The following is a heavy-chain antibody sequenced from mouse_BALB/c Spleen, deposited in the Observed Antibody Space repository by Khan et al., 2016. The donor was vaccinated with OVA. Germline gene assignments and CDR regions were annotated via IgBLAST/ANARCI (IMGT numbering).Heavy chain of an antibody. D-gene: IGHD1-2*01. CDR3: ARKNYYGCAVDY. CDR2: LSYSGST. V-gene: IGHV3-2*02. Sequence: EVQLVETGPGLVKPSQSLSLTCTVTGYSITSNYAWNWIRQFPGNKLEWMGYLSYSGSTSYNPSLKSRISITRDTSKNQFFLQLNSVTTEDTATYYCARKNYYGCAVDYWGQGTSVTVSS. J-gene: IGHJ4*01. CDR1: GYSITSNYA.